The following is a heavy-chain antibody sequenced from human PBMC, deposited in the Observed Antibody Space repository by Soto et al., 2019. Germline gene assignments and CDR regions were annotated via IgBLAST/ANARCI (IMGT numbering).Heavy chain of an antibody. Sequence: SVKVSCKASGFTFTSSAVQWVRQARGQRLEWIGWIVVGSGNTNYAQKFQERVTITRDMSTSTAYMELSSLRSEDTAVYYCAAGQWFGELFPPTWGQGTLVTVSS. CDR1: GFTFTSSA. V-gene: IGHV1-58*01. D-gene: IGHD3-10*01. CDR3: AAGQWFGELFPPT. J-gene: IGHJ4*02. CDR2: IVVGSGNT.